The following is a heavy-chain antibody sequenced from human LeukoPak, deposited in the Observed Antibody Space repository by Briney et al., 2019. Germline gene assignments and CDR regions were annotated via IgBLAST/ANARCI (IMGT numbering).Heavy chain of an antibody. V-gene: IGHV4-59*12. CDR3: ARGSGGSWAKGVSWFDP. CDR1: GGSISSYY. CDR2: IYYSGST. Sequence: SETLSLTCTVSGGSISSYYWSWIRQPPGKGLEWIGYIYYSGSTNYNPSLKSRVTISVDTSKNQFSLKLSSVTAADTAVYYCARGSGGSWAKGVSWFDPWGQGTLVTVSS. D-gene: IGHD2-15*01. J-gene: IGHJ5*02.